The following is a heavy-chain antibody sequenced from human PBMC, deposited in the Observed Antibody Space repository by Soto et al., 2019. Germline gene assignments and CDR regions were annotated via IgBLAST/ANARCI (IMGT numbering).Heavy chain of an antibody. J-gene: IGHJ6*02. CDR3: VMVDNYVTPTPQDV. Sequence: QVQLLQSGDEVKKPGASVKVSCKASGYIFVNYGIAWVRQAPGQGLEWMGWISPYTGNTHSATKIQGRLTMTTDTSTSTAYMDLGSLTSDDTAVYYCVMVDNYVTPTPQDVWGQWTTVTVSS. CDR1: GYIFVNYG. V-gene: IGHV1-18*01. D-gene: IGHD3-16*01. CDR2: ISPYTGNT.